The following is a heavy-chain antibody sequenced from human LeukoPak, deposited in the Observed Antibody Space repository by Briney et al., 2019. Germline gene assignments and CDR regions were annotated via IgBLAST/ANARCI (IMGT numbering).Heavy chain of an antibody. CDR2: INHSGST. Sequence: SETLSLTCAVYGGSFSGYYWSWIRQPPGKGLEWIGEINHSGSTNYNPSLKSRVTISVETSKNQFSLKLSSVTAADTAVYYCAIYSGSYPTPKPFDYWGQGTLVTVSS. D-gene: IGHD1-26*01. V-gene: IGHV4-34*01. CDR1: GGSFSGYY. CDR3: AIYSGSYPTPKPFDY. J-gene: IGHJ4*02.